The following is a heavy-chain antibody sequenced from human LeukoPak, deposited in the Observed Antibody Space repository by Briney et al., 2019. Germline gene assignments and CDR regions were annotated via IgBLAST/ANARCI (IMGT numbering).Heavy chain of an antibody. CDR1: GFTFSSYD. D-gene: IGHD3-10*01. V-gene: IGHV3-13*04. Sequence: GGSLKLSCAASGFTFSSYDMHWVRQGTGKGLEWDSAIGTAGDTYYPDSVKGRFTTSRENATNSLYLQMNSLRVGDTDVYYCARRRGWGTFDIWGKGTMVTVSS. CDR2: IGTAGDT. CDR3: ARRRGWGTFDI. J-gene: IGHJ3*02.